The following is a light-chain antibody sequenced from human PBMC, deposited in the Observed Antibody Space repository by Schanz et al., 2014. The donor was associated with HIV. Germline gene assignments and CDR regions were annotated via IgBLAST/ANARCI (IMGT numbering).Light chain of an antibody. CDR2: KVS. CDR3: QQYSTYPYT. V-gene: IGKV1-5*03. Sequence: DIQMTQSPSTLSASVGDRVTITCRASQDIRARLAWYQQKPGKAPNLLISKVSALGGGVPARFSGRGSGTEFTLTISNLEPDDFAIYYCQQYSTYPYTFGQGTKLDIQ. CDR1: QDIRAR. J-gene: IGKJ2*01.